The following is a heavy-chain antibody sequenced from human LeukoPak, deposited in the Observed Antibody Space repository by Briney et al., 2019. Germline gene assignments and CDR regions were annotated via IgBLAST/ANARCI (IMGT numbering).Heavy chain of an antibody. Sequence: QPGRSLRLSCAASGFTFSNYGMHWVRQAPGKGLEWVAVIWFDGTNKYYADSVRGRFTISRDNSKNTLYLQMSSLRAEDTAVYYCARDRGVAAHLDCWGQGTLVTVSS. CDR1: GFTFSNYG. D-gene: IGHD5-12*01. CDR3: ARDRGVAAHLDC. CDR2: IWFDGTNK. V-gene: IGHV3-33*01. J-gene: IGHJ4*02.